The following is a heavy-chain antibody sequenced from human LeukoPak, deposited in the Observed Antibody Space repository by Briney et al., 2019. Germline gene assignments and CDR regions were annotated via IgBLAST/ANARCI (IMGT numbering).Heavy chain of an antibody. CDR2: IRSKAFGETS. D-gene: IGHD3-22*01. CDR3: ARDAAIGWDFRDRSAFYIDY. J-gene: IGHJ4*02. Sequence: PGGSLRLSCTASGFTFGDYPMSWVRQAPGQGLEWVGNIRSKAFGETSEYAASVKGRFSISRDDSKSIAYLQMNSLKSDDTAVYYCARDAAIGWDFRDRSAFYIDYWGQGTLVTVSS. CDR1: GFTFGDYP. V-gene: IGHV3-49*04.